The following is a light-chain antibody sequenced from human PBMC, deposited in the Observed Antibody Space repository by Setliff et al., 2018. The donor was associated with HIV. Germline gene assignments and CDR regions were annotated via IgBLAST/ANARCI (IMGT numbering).Light chain of an antibody. Sequence: QSVLTQPASVSASPGQSITISCTGTSSDVGAYNYVSWYQQHPGKAPNLIIYDVRSRPSGVSNRFSGSKSGNTASLTISGLQAEDEADYYCSSYAGTYTYIFGTGTKVTVL. CDR2: DVR. V-gene: IGLV2-14*03. CDR3: SSYAGTYTYI. J-gene: IGLJ1*01. CDR1: SSDVGAYNY.